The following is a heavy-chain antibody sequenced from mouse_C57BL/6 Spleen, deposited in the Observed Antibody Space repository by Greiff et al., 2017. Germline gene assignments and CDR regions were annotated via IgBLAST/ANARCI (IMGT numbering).Heavy chain of an antibody. V-gene: IGHV5-17*01. CDR2: ISSGSSTI. CDR3: AREKTYSSNYEGYFDY. CDR1: GFTFSDYG. D-gene: IGHD2-5*01. J-gene: IGHJ2*01. Sequence: VQLKESGGGLVKPGGSLKLSCAASGFTFSDYGMHWVRQAPEKGLEWVAYISSGSSTIYYADTVKGRFTISRDNAKNTLFLQMTSLRSEDTAMYYCAREKTYSSNYEGYFDYWGQGTTLTVSS.